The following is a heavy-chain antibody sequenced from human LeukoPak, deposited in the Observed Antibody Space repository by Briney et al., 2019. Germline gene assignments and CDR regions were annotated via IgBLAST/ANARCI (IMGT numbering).Heavy chain of an antibody. V-gene: IGHV3-23*01. CDR1: GFTFSSYA. CDR3: AKDAQFRYCSGGSCHSALDY. D-gene: IGHD2-15*01. J-gene: IGHJ4*02. Sequence: GGSLRLSCAASGFTFSSYAMSWVRQAPGKGLEWVSAIGGSGGSTYYADSVKGRFTISRDNSKNTLYLQMNSLRAEDTAVYYCAKDAQFRYCSGGSCHSALDYWGQGTLVTVSS. CDR2: IGGSGGST.